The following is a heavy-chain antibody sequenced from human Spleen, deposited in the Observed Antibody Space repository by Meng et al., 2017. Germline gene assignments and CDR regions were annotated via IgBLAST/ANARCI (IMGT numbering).Heavy chain of an antibody. V-gene: IGHV1-2*06. CDR1: GYNFPDYY. Sequence: QVQLVQAGAEGKKPGAPVKVSCKPSGYNFPDYYIHRVRRAPGQGLEWMGRINPKSGDTHYAQKFQARVTMTGDTSISTAYMELSGLRSDDTAMYYCARDEDISAAGKLFGDYWGQGTLVTVSS. CDR3: ARDEDISAAGKLFGDY. J-gene: IGHJ4*02. CDR2: INPKSGDT. D-gene: IGHD6-25*01.